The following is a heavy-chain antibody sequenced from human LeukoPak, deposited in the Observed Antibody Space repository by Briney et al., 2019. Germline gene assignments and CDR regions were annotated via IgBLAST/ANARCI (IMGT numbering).Heavy chain of an antibody. V-gene: IGHV3-23*01. CDR2: ISGSGGST. D-gene: IGHD5-24*01. J-gene: IGHJ4*02. CDR3: AKDLGGRDGYNLLWYFDY. Sequence: GGSLRLSCAASGFTFSSCAMSWVRQAPGKGLEWVSAISGSGGSTYYADSVKGRFTISRDNSKNTLYLQMNSLRAEDTAVYYCAKDLGGRDGYNLLWYFDYWGQGALVTVSS. CDR1: GFTFSSCA.